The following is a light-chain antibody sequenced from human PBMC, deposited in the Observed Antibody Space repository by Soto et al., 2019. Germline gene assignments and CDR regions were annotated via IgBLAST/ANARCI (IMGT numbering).Light chain of an antibody. CDR2: AAS. CDR3: QQYYSSPLT. CDR1: QGISSY. V-gene: IGKV1-8*01. J-gene: IGKJ4*02. Sequence: AIRMTQSPSSLSSSTGDRVTITCRASQGISSYLAWYQQKPGKAPTLLIYAASTLQSGVPARFSGSGSGTDFTLTISCLQSEDFATYYCQQYYSSPLTFGGGTKVEIK.